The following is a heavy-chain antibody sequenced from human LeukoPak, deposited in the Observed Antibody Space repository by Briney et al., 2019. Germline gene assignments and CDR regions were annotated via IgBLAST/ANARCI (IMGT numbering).Heavy chain of an antibody. D-gene: IGHD2/OR15-2a*01. Sequence: GGSLRLSCAASGFTFNSYSMNWVRQAPGKGLEWVSYIASTSSPIYYADSVKGRFTISRDNARNSLHLQMNSLRDEDTAVYYCARDGSNSGPDFDYWGQGILVTVSS. V-gene: IGHV3-48*02. CDR2: IASTSSPI. J-gene: IGHJ4*02. CDR1: GFTFNSYS. CDR3: ARDGSNSGPDFDY.